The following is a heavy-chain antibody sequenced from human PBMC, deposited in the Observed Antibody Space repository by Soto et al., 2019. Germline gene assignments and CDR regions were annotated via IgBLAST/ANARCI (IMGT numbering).Heavy chain of an antibody. D-gene: IGHD6-19*01. CDR2: ISYDGSNK. V-gene: IGHV3-30-3*01. J-gene: IGHJ4*02. CDR3: ARDQGIAVAGSDY. CDR1: GFTFSSYA. Sequence: PGGSLRLSCAASGFTFSSYAMHWVRQAPGKGPEWVAVISYDGSNKYYADSVKGRFTISRDNSKNTLYLQMSSLRAEDTAVYYCARDQGIAVAGSDYWGQGTLVTVSS.